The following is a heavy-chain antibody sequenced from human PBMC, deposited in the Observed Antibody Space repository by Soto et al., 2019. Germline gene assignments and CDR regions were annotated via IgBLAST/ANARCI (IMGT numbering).Heavy chain of an antibody. J-gene: IGHJ4*02. CDR3: AKSMETGYRGAFDS. Sequence: EVQLLESGGGLVQPGGSLRLSCAASGFNFGSYAMSWVRQAPGKGLEWVSGISGSGGSPYYPDSVQGRFTISKDKSNDTLYLHLTSRRAEDTAVYYCAKSMETGYRGAFDSGGQGTLVSVSS. CDR2: ISGSGGSP. V-gene: IGHV3-23*01. CDR1: GFNFGSYA. D-gene: IGHD5-12*01.